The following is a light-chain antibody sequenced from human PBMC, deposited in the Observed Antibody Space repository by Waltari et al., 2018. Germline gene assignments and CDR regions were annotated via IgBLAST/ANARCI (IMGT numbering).Light chain of an antibody. J-gene: IGLJ3*02. V-gene: IGLV2-11*01. CDR3: GSYAGSYTWV. CDR2: DVS. CDR1: SRDVGGYNY. Sequence: QSALTQPRPVSGSPGQSVTISCTGTSRDVGGYNYVSWYQQHPGKAPKLMIYDVSKRPPGVPDLFSGTTSGNTASLTISGLQAEDEADYYCGSYAGSYTWVFGGGPKLAVL.